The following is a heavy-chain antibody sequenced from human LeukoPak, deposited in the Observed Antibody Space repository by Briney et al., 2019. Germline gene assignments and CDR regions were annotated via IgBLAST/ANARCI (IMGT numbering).Heavy chain of an antibody. Sequence: SETLSLTCAVYGGSFSGYYWSWIRQPPGKGLEWIGEIKDSGITNYNPSLKSRVTISVDTSKNQFSLKLSSVTAADTAVYYCARGSQSLGYCSGGSCRDKIFDYWGQGTLVTVSS. CDR3: ARGSQSLGYCSGGSCRDKIFDY. V-gene: IGHV4-34*01. CDR2: IKDSGIT. J-gene: IGHJ4*02. CDR1: GGSFSGYY. D-gene: IGHD2-15*01.